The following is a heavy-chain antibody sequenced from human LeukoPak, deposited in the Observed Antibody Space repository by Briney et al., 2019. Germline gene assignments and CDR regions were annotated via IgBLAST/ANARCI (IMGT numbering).Heavy chain of an antibody. Sequence: ASVTVSFKASGYTFTSYDINWVRQATGQGLEWMGWMNPNSGNTGYAQKFQGRVTMTRNTSISTAYMELSSLRSEDTAVYYCARGGYYDSSGYYSDFDYWGQGTLVTVSS. CDR3: ARGGYYDSSGYYSDFDY. J-gene: IGHJ4*02. V-gene: IGHV1-8*01. CDR1: GYTFTSYD. CDR2: MNPNSGNT. D-gene: IGHD3-22*01.